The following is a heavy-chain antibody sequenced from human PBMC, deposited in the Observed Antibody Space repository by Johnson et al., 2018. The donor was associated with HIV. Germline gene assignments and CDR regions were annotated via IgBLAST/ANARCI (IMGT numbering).Heavy chain of an antibody. D-gene: IGHD6-13*01. Sequence: QVQLVESGGGVVQPGRSLRLSCAASGFTFSSYGMHWVRQAPGKGLEWVSFISYDGTTKYYADSVKGRFTISRDNSKNTLYLQMNSLRAEETAVYYLEKEANPYSSSWYGDAFDIWGQGTMVTVSS. CDR1: GFTFSSYG. CDR2: ISYDGTTK. J-gene: IGHJ3*02. V-gene: IGHV3-33*06. CDR3: EKEANPYSSSWYGDAFDI.